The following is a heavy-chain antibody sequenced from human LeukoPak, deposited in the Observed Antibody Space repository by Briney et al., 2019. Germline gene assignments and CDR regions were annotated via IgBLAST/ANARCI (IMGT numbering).Heavy chain of an antibody. D-gene: IGHD2-15*01. CDR2: ISAYNGNT. CDR1: GYTFTSYG. Sequence: PGASAKVSCKASGYTFTSYGISWVRQAPGQGLEWRGWISAYNGNTNYAQKLQGRVTMTTDTSTRTAYMELRSLRSDDTSVYYCARDHGPYCSGGSCYSGGSDYWGQGTLVTVSS. CDR3: ARDHGPYCSGGSCYSGGSDY. V-gene: IGHV1-18*01. J-gene: IGHJ4*02.